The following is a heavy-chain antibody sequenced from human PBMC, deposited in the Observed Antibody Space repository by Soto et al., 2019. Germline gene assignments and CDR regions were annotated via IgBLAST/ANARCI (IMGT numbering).Heavy chain of an antibody. CDR3: AKVGSAFWSRYPGSQFDY. J-gene: IGHJ4*02. Sequence: EVQLLESGGGLVQPGGSLRLSCAASGFTFSSYAMSWVRQAPGKGLEWVSAISGSGSSTYYADSVKGRFTISRDNSKNTLYLQMNSLRAEDTAVYYCAKVGSAFWSRYPGSQFDYWGQGTLVTVSS. CDR2: ISGSGSST. D-gene: IGHD3-3*01. V-gene: IGHV3-23*01. CDR1: GFTFSSYA.